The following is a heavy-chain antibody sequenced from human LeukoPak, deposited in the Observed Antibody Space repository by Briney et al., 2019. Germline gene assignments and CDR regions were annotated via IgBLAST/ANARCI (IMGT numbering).Heavy chain of an antibody. CDR1: GSTFSDYA. CDR2: ISGVGDAT. Sequence: QPGGSLRLSCAASGSTFSDYAMTWIRQAPGKGLEWVSYISGVGDATYYADSVKGRFIVSRDNSKGTLSLQMNSLRADDTATYYCAKWSKWLPSCWGQGTLVIVSS. CDR3: AKWSKWLPSC. J-gene: IGHJ4*02. D-gene: IGHD5-12*01. V-gene: IGHV3-23*01.